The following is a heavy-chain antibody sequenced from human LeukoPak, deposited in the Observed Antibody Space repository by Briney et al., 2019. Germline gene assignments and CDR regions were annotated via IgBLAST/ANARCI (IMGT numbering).Heavy chain of an antibody. V-gene: IGHV4-38-2*01. CDR1: DYSISSGDY. D-gene: IGHD3-22*01. J-gene: IGHJ4*02. CDR2: VYYSGST. Sequence: SETLSLTCAVSDYSISSGDYWGWIRQPPGKGLEWIRSVYYSGSTHYSPSLKNRVTISVDTSKNQFSLKLRSVTAADTALYYCARNDSSGYFDYWGQGTLVTVSS. CDR3: ARNDSSGYFDY.